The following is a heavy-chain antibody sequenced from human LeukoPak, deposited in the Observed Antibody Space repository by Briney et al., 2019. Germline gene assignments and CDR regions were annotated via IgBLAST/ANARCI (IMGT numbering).Heavy chain of an antibody. J-gene: IGHJ5*02. CDR2: ISSSSSYI. CDR3: ARAIVVVVAATGSNWFDP. D-gene: IGHD2-15*01. Sequence: PGGSLRLSCAASGFTFSSYSMNWVRQAPGKGLEWVSSISSSSSYIYCADSVKGRFTISRDNAKNSLYLQMNSLRAEDTAVYYCARAIVVVVAATGSNWFDPWGQGTLVTVSS. V-gene: IGHV3-21*01. CDR1: GFTFSSYS.